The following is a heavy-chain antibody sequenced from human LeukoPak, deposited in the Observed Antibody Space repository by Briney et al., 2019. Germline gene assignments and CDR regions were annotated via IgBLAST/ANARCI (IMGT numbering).Heavy chain of an antibody. CDR1: GYTFIDYF. V-gene: IGHV1-2*02. J-gene: IGHJ4*02. D-gene: IGHD6-19*01. CDR2: INPKSGGT. Sequence: ASVKVSCKPSGYTFIDYFMHWVRQAPGQGLEWMGWINPKSGGTNFAQRFQGRVTMTRDTSINTAYMELSKLRSDDTAVYYCAVSYTSGWTWGQGTLVTVSS. CDR3: AVSYTSGWT.